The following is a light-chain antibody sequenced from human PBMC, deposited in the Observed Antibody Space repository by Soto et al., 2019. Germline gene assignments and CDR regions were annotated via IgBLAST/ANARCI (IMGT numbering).Light chain of an antibody. CDR3: QQLHGDPIT. CDR1: QGIDTS. Sequence: ILLTQSPSSLSASVGDRVTITCRASQGIDTSLAWYQQKPGKAPKLLIYAASNFQSGVPSMFSGSGSGTHFTLTISSLQPEDVATYYCQQLHGDPITFGQGTRLEI. J-gene: IGKJ5*01. CDR2: AAS. V-gene: IGKV1-9*01.